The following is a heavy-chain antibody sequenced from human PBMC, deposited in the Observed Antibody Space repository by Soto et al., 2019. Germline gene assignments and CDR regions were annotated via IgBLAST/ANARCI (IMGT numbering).Heavy chain of an antibody. J-gene: IGHJ4*02. D-gene: IGHD4-17*01. CDR3: ATWVDYGDFEGFDF. V-gene: IGHV1-2*04. CDR1: GYSFTDYK. CDR2: VDPNGGGS. Sequence: ASVKVSCKTSGYSFTDYKLHWVRQAPGQGLEWMGWVDPNGGGSNSAQKFQGSVTMTWDTSITTAYLDLTRLTTNDTATYFCATWVDYGDFEGFDFCGQGTVVTVSS.